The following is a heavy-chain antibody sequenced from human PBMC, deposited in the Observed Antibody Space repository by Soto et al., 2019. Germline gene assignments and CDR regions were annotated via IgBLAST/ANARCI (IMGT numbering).Heavy chain of an antibody. D-gene: IGHD1-26*01. CDR2: IYSGGST. CDR3: ARGGSGSYFWYFDL. CDR1: GFTVSSNY. V-gene: IGHV3-53*03. J-gene: IGHJ2*01. Sequence: GGSLRLSCAASGFTVSSNYMSWVRQAPGKGLEWVSVIYSGGSTYYADSVKGRFTISRDNAKNSLYLQMNSLRAEDTAVYYCARGGSGSYFWYFDLWGRGTLVTVSS.